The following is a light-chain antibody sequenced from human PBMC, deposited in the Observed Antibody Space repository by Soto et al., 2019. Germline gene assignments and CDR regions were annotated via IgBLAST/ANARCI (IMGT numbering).Light chain of an antibody. CDR1: QSVDTTL. CDR3: QQYMSSVT. CDR2: GAS. Sequence: EIVLSQSPGSRSLSPGQRATLSCMASQSVDTTLFAWYQKKPGQAPRLLIYGASKRATGIPDRFSGSGSGTDFTLIISRLEPEDFAVYYCQQYMSSVTFGQGTKVEIK. J-gene: IGKJ1*01. V-gene: IGKV3-20*01.